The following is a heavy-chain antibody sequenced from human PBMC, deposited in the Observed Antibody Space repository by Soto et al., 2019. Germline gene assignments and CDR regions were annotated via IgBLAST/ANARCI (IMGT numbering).Heavy chain of an antibody. CDR3: AISEVHSSSWQSYYYYGMDV. V-gene: IGHV5-51*01. Sequence: GESLKISCKGSGYSFTSYWIGWVRQMPGKGLEWMGIIYPGDSDTRYSPSFQSQVTISADKSISTAYLQWSSLKASDTAMYYCAISEVHSSSWQSYYYYGMDVWGQGTTVTVSS. D-gene: IGHD6-13*01. CDR2: IYPGDSDT. J-gene: IGHJ6*02. CDR1: GYSFTSYW.